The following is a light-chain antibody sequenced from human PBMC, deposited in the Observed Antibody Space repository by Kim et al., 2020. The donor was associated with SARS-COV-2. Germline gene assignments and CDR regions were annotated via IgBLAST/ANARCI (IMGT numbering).Light chain of an antibody. CDR3: QQFYNWPPIT. V-gene: IGKV3-15*01. Sequence: PGERATLSCRASQSVSDNLAWYQQKPGQPPRLRLYAASTRATGVPVRFSGSGSGTEFTLTINDLQSEDSAVYYCQQFYNWPPITFGQGTRLEIK. CDR2: AAS. J-gene: IGKJ5*01. CDR1: QSVSDN.